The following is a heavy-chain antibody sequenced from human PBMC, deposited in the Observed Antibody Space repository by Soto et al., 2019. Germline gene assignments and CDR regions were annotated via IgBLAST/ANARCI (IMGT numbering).Heavy chain of an antibody. CDR2: ISAYNGNT. D-gene: IGHD3-10*01. CDR3: AKDRYYYGSGSYYIRWFDP. J-gene: IGHJ5*02. Sequence: ASVKVSCKTSGYTFTTYGVSWVRQAPGQGLEWRGWISAYNGNTNYAQKLQGRVTRTTDTSTSTAYMELRGLRSDATAVYYCAKDRYYYGSGSYYIRWFDPWGQGTLVTVSS. V-gene: IGHV1-18*04. CDR1: GYTFTTYG.